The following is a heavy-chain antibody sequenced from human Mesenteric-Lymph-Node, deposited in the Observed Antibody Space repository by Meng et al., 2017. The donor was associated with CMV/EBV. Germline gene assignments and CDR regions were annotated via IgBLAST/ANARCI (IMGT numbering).Heavy chain of an antibody. CDR1: GYPFPSYF. Sequence: SCTPSGYPFPSYFMHWVRQAPGQGLEWVGRLNPSDGSTIYAQKFQGRVTMTRDTSRSTAYMDLSSLRSDDTAVYYCIWIVAVVTHWGQGTLVTVSS. J-gene: IGHJ4*02. D-gene: IGHD5-12*01. CDR3: IWIVAVVTH. V-gene: IGHV1-46*01. CDR2: LNPSDGST.